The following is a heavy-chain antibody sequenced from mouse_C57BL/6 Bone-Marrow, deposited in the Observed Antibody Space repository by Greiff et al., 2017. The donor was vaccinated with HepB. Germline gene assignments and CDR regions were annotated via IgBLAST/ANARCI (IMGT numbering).Heavy chain of an antibody. V-gene: IGHV1-4*01. Sequence: QVHVKQSGAELARPGASVKMSCKASGYTFTSYTMHWVKQRPGQGLEWIGYINPSSGYTKYNQKFKDKATLTADKSSSTAYMQLSSLTSEDSAVYYCARWTRWFAYWGQGTLVTVSA. CDR3: ARWTRWFAY. J-gene: IGHJ3*01. CDR2: INPSSGYT. CDR1: GYTFTSYT.